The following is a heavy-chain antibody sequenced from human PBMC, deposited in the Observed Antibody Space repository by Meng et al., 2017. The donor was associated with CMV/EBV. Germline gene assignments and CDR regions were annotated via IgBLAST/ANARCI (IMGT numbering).Heavy chain of an antibody. J-gene: IGHJ6*02. CDR2: IIPIFGTA. V-gene: IGHV1-69*05. CDR3: ARVIVVPAAIPLYYYYGMDV. CDR1: GFTFSSYA. Sequence: KISCAASGFTFSSYAISWVRQAPGQGLEWMGGIIPIFGTANYAQKFQGRVTITTDESTSTAYMELSSLRSEDTAVYYCARVIVVPAAIPLYYYYGMDVWGQGTTVTVSS. D-gene: IGHD2-2*02.